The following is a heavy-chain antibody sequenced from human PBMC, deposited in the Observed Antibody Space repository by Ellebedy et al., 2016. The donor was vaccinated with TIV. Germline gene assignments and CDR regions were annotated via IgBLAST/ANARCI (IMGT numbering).Heavy chain of an antibody. CDR3: VKAGSYYSPPV. J-gene: IGHJ4*02. CDR1: GFTFSSYD. D-gene: IGHD1-26*01. Sequence: GGSLRLXXAASGFTFSSYDMNWVRQAPGKGLEWVSTISGTGLSTYYRDSVKGRFIISRVNSRHTLYLEMKSLRVEDTAVYYCVKAGSYYSPPVWGQGTLVTVSS. V-gene: IGHV3-23*01. CDR2: ISGTGLST.